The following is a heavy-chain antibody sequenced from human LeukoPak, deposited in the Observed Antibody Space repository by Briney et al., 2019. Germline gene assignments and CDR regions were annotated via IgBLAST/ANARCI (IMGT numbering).Heavy chain of an antibody. CDR1: GFIVSSNY. CDR2: IYSGGST. CDR3: SRDRMATKSFDY. D-gene: IGHD5-24*01. V-gene: IGHV3-66*02. Sequence: GGSLRLSCAASGFIVSSNYMSWVRQAPGKGLEWVSVIYSGGSTYYADSVKGRFTISRDSSKNTLYLQMNSLRAEDTAVYYCSRDRMATKSFDYWGQGTLVTVSS. J-gene: IGHJ4*02.